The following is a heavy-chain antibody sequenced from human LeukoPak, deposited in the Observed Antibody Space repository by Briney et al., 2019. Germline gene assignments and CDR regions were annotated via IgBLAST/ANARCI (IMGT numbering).Heavy chain of an antibody. CDR2: INHSGST. D-gene: IGHD6-19*01. V-gene: IGHV4-34*01. J-gene: IGHJ4*02. Sequence: PSETLSLTCAVYGGSFSGYYWSWIRQPPGKGLEWIGEINHSGSTNYNPSLKSRVTISVDTSKNQFSLKLSSVTAADTAVYYCAGYSNGWLEPMYYFDYWGQGTLVTVSS. CDR3: AGYSNGWLEPMYYFDY. CDR1: GGSFSGYY.